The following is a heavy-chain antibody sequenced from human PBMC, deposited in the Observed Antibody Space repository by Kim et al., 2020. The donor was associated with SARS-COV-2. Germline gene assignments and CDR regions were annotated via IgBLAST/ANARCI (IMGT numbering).Heavy chain of an antibody. Sequence: STYYADSVKGRFTISRDIPKDTLYLQMNSLGAEDTAVYYCSSSTVGAYFDYWGQGSLVTVSS. CDR2: ST. V-gene: IGHV3-53*01. J-gene: IGHJ4*02. CDR3: SSSTVGAYFDY. D-gene: IGHD1-26*01.